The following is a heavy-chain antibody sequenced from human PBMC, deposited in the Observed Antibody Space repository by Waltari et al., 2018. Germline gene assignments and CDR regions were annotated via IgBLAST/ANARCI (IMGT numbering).Heavy chain of an antibody. D-gene: IGHD7-27*01. J-gene: IGHJ4*01. CDR3: TTLDAPWGG. Sequence: EVQMVESGGGSVKHGDSLRPPCVAPGFVFPAAWLTWVRQAPGKGLEWVGRIKSQNDGATTDFAASVRGRFSISRDDSQNMVFLQMNSLRVEDTALYYCTTLDAPWGGWGHGTLVTVS. CDR2: IKSQNDGATT. CDR1: GFVFPAAW. V-gene: IGHV3-15*01.